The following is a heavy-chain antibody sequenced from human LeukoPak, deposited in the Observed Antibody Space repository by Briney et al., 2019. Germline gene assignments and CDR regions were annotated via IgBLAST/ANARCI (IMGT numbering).Heavy chain of an antibody. V-gene: IGHV3-66*02. Sequence: GGSLRLSCAASGFIFKDYEMIWVRQAPGRGLEWVSLIYTGGTTYYADSVKGRFTISRDNSENTLYLQMNSLTTEDTAVYYCARVRSGWLQPLSNSLYEFDYWGQGTLVTVSS. CDR2: IYTGGTT. D-gene: IGHD5-24*01. CDR3: ARVRSGWLQPLSNSLYEFDY. J-gene: IGHJ4*02. CDR1: GFIFKDYE.